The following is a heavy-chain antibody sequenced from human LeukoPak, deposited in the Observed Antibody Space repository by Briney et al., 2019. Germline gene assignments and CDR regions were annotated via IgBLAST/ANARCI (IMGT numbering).Heavy chain of an antibody. D-gene: IGHD1-14*01. CDR3: AYNRNFALDN. V-gene: IGHV4-34*08. Sequence: GSLRLSCAASGITFSTYAMNWVRQAPGKGLEWIGEVYHSGGANYKPSLKSRVTISVDTSRNHFSLKLTSVTAADAAVYFCAYNRNFALDNWGQGTLVTVSS. J-gene: IGHJ4*01. CDR2: VYHSGGA. CDR1: GITFSTYA.